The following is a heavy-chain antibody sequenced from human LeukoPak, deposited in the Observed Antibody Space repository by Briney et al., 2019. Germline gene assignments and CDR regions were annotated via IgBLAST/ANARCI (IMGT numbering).Heavy chain of an antibody. CDR2: IYHSGTT. CDR3: ARCSGGSCYNWFDP. CDR1: GGSLSSVANS. D-gene: IGHD2-15*01. J-gene: IGHJ5*02. Sequence: PSETLSLTCAVSGGSLSSVANSGSWIRQPPGKGRGWIGYIYHSGTTYYNSSLKSRVNISVDRSKNQFSLKLSSVTAADTAVYYCARCSGGSCYNWFDPWGQGTLVTVSS. V-gene: IGHV4-30-2*01.